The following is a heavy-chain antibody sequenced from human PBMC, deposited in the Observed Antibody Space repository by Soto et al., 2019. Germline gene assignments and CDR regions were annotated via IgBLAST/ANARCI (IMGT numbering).Heavy chain of an antibody. V-gene: IGHV4-39*01. CDR3: ARRHCSGGSSSTSHSECGAFDI. CDR2: IYYSGST. CDR1: GGSISSSSYY. D-gene: IGHD2-15*01. J-gene: IGHJ3*02. Sequence: QLQLQESGPGLVKPSETLSLTCTVSGGSISSSSYYWGWIRQPPGKGLEWIGSIYYSGSTYYNPSLKSRVTISVDTSKNQFSLKLSSVTAADTAVYYCARRHCSGGSSSTSHSECGAFDIWGQGTMVTVSS.